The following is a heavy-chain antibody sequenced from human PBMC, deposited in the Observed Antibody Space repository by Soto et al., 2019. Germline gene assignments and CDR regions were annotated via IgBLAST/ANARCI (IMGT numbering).Heavy chain of an antibody. CDR2: ISTGSTNK. J-gene: IGHJ4*02. CDR1: GFTFSSYA. CDR3: AKDARYRHTYYFDY. V-gene: IGHV3-21*01. Sequence: PGGSLRLSCATSGFTFSSYAMNWVRQAPGKDPEWISSISTGSTNKYYVDSVKGRFTISRDNSKNTLYLQMNSLRAEDTAVYFCAKDARYRHTYYFDYWGQGTPVTV. D-gene: IGHD5-18*01.